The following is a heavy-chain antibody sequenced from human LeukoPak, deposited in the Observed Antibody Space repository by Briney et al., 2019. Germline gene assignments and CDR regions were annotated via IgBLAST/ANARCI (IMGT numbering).Heavy chain of an antibody. CDR2: INAGNGNT. V-gene: IGHV1-3*01. D-gene: IGHD6-19*01. J-gene: IGHJ5*02. CDR3: ARASGWYLDNWFDP. Sequence: ASVKVSCKASGYTFTSYAMHWVRQAPGQRLEWMGWINAGNGNTKYSQKFQGRVTITRDTSASTAYMELSSLRSEDTAVYYCARASGWYLDNWFDPWGQETLVTVSS. CDR1: GYTFTSYA.